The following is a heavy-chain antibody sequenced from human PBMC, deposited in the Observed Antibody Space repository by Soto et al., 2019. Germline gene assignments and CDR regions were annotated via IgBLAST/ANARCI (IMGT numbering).Heavy chain of an antibody. CDR2: ISDNGGRT. CDR3: ARDRYSSGWYDLDY. Sequence: PGGSLRLSCAASGFTFSSYAMNWVRQAPGKGLEWVSVISDNGGRTYYADSVKGRFTISRDNSKNTLYLQMNSLRVEDTAVYYCARDRYSSGWYDLDYWGQGTLVTVSS. CDR1: GFTFSSYA. D-gene: IGHD6-19*01. J-gene: IGHJ4*02. V-gene: IGHV3-23*01.